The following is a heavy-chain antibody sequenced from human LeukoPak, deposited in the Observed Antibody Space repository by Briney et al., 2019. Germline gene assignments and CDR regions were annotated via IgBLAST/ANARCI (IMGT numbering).Heavy chain of an antibody. CDR3: ATDPHSDFWTGYYRAS. Sequence: GASVKLSCKASGATLNNSGISWLRQAHGQGLEWMGRIITIFGAALYDPPFKGRVTITADTSTITAYVKVTSLIPEDTSVYFCATDPHSDFWTGYYRASWGQGTLVTVSS. V-gene: IGHV1-69*06. D-gene: IGHD3/OR15-3a*01. J-gene: IGHJ5*02. CDR2: IITIFGAA. CDR1: GATLNNSG.